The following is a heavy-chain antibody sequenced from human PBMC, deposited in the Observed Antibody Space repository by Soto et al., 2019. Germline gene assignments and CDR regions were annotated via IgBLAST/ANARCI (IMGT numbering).Heavy chain of an antibody. CDR1: GFTFSNYA. Sequence: EVQLLESGGGLVQPGGSLRLSCAAAGFTFSNYALTWVRQSPGKGLEWVSTFSGSGGSTYYADSVRGRFTICRDNSKNTLFLQMNSLRVEDTAIYYCARDWTGDTCPCLDVWGQGTTVSVSS. CDR3: ARDWTGDTCPCLDV. CDR2: FSGSGGST. V-gene: IGHV3-23*01. D-gene: IGHD3-3*01. J-gene: IGHJ6*02.